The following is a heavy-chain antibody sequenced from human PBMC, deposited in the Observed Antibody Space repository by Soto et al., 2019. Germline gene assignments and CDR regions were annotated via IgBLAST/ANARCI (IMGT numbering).Heavy chain of an antibody. Sequence: SETLSLTCTVSGGSISSSSYYWGWIRQPPGKGLEWIGSIYYSGSTYYNPSLKSRVTISVDTSKNQFSLKLSSVTAADTAVYYCARHSPSITIFGVVPADNYYYMDVWGKGTTVTVSS. CDR3: ARHSPSITIFGVVPADNYYYMDV. D-gene: IGHD3-3*01. V-gene: IGHV4-39*01. CDR2: IYYSGST. CDR1: GGSISSSSYY. J-gene: IGHJ6*03.